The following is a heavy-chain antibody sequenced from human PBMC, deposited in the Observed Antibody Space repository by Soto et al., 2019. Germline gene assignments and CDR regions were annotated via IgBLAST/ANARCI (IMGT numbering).Heavy chain of an antibody. CDR2: INPSGGST. Sequence: ASVKVSCKASGYTFTSYYMHWVRQAPGQGLEWMGIINPSGGSTSYAQKFQGRVTMTRDTSTSTVYMELSSLRSEDTAVYYCARDLLLLWFGEFSYYYYYYGMDVWGQGTTVTVSS. J-gene: IGHJ6*02. CDR3: ARDLLLLWFGEFSYYYYYYGMDV. D-gene: IGHD3-10*01. CDR1: GYTFTSYY. V-gene: IGHV1-46*01.